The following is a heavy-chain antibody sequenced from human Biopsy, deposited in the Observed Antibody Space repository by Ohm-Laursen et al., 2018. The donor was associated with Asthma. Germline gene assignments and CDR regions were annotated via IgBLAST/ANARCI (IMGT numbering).Heavy chain of an antibody. V-gene: IGHV1-69*13. CDR1: GDSFSNYA. D-gene: IGHD5-12*01. CDR3: ARGYSGSDRIVYYYSGLEV. J-gene: IGHJ6*02. CDR2: LIPVLGTP. Sequence: ASVKVSCKASGDSFSNYAISWVRQAPGQGLEWMGGLIPVLGTPDHAQMFEGRVTITADESTSTAYMEPSSLSSEDTAVYYCARGYSGSDRIVYYYSGLEVWGQGTTVTVSS.